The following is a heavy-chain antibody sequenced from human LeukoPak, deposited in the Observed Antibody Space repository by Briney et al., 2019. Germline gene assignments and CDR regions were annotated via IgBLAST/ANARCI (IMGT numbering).Heavy chain of an antibody. J-gene: IGHJ4*02. D-gene: IGHD4-17*01. CDR2: INPSGGST. Sequence: ASVKVSCKASGGTFSSYAISWVRQAPGQGLEWMGIINPSGGSTSYAQKFQGRVTMTRDTSTSTVYMELSSLRSEDTAVYYCARGAMVTTFDYWGQGTLVTVSS. CDR3: ARGAMVTTFDY. V-gene: IGHV1-46*01. CDR1: GGTFSSYA.